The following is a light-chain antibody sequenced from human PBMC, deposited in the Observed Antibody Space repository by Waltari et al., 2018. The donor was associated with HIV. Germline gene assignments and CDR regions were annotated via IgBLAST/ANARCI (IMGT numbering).Light chain of an antibody. Sequence: QSALTQPASVSGSPGQSITLSCTGASSDVGRYNYVSWYQHHPGKAPKLIIYDVSSRPSGVSNRFSGSKSGTTASLTISGLQAEDEADYYCISYTSSRTVVFGGVTKLTVL. CDR3: ISYTSSRTVV. CDR2: DVS. V-gene: IGLV2-14*03. J-gene: IGLJ2*01. CDR1: SSDVGRYNY.